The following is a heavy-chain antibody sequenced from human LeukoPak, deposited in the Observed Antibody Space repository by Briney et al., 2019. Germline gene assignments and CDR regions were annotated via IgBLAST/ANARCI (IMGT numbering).Heavy chain of an antibody. J-gene: IGHJ5*02. CDR2: IYYSGGT. CDR3: AREGYDISTGYLYNWFDP. CDR1: GGSISSCY. Sequence: PSETLSLTCTVSGGSISSCYWSWIRQPPGKGLEWIGYIYYSGGTNYNPSLKSRVTISVDTSKNQFSLKLSSVTAADTAVYYCAREGYDISTGYLYNWFDPWGQGTLVTVSS. D-gene: IGHD3-9*01. V-gene: IGHV4-59*01.